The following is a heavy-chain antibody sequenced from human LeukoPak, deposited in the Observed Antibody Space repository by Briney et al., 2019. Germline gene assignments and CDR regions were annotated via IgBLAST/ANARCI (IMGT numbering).Heavy chain of an antibody. CDR1: GFTFSDYY. CDR3: ARGDWGTIIYYYYMDV. J-gene: IGHJ6*03. V-gene: IGHV3-11*01. D-gene: IGHD5-24*01. CDR2: IGSSGSTI. Sequence: GGSLRLSCAASGFTFSDYYMSWIRQAPGKGLEWVSYIGSSGSTIYYADSVKGRFTISRDNAKNSLYLQMNSLRAEDTAVYYCARGDWGTIIYYYYMDVWGKGTTVTVSS.